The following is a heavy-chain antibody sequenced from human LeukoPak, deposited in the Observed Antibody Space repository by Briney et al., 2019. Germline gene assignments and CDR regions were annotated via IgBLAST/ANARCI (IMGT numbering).Heavy chain of an antibody. D-gene: IGHD3-22*01. CDR1: GGSISTYY. V-gene: IGHV4-59*01. J-gene: IGHJ4*02. CDR2: IYYSGST. Sequence: SETLSLTCTVSGGSISTYYWSWIRQPPGKGLEWIGYIYYSGSTNYNPSLKSRVTISLDTSKNQFSLKLDSVTAADTAMYYCARSFSPNYYDLLDYWGQGTLVTVSS. CDR3: ARSFSPNYYDLLDY.